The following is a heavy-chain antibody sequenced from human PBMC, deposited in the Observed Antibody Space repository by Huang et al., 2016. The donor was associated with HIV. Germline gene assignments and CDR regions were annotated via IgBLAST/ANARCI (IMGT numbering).Heavy chain of an antibody. CDR3: AKSPYDSSGYYHYEYFQH. CDR1: GFTFSNYG. CDR2: RSYDGGNK. D-gene: IGHD3-22*01. V-gene: IGHV3-30*18. Sequence: QVQLVESGGGVVQPGRSLRLSCAASGFTFSNYGFHWVRQAPGKGLEWVAVRSYDGGNKYYPDSVKGRFTISGDTFKNTLYLQMNSLGAEDTAVYYCAKSPYDSSGYYHYEYFQHWGQGTLVTVSS. J-gene: IGHJ1*01.